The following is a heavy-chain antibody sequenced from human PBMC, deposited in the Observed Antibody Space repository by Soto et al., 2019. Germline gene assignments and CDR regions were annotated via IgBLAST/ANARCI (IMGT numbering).Heavy chain of an antibody. Sequence: GGSLRLSCAASGFTFSSYGMHWVRQAPGKGLVWVSRINSDGSSTSYADSVKGRFTISRDNAKNTLYLQMNSLRAEDTAVYYCARGGEWELLPYAFDIWGQGTMVTVSS. D-gene: IGHD1-26*01. CDR1: GFTFSSYG. J-gene: IGHJ3*02. V-gene: IGHV3-74*01. CDR3: ARGGEWELLPYAFDI. CDR2: INSDGSST.